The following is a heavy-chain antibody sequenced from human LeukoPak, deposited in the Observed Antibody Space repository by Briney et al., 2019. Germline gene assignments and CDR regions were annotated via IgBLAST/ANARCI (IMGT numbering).Heavy chain of an antibody. D-gene: IGHD3-22*01. CDR2: IYYSGST. V-gene: IGHV4-39*07. CDR1: GGSIRSSSYY. CDR3: ARGPPTPNYYDSSGPDI. J-gene: IGHJ3*02. Sequence: PSETLSLTCTVSGGSIRSSSYYWGWIRQPPGKGLEWIGSIYYSGSTYYNPSLKSRVTISVDTSKNQFSLKLSSVTAADTAVYYCARGPPTPNYYDSSGPDIWGQGTMVTVSS.